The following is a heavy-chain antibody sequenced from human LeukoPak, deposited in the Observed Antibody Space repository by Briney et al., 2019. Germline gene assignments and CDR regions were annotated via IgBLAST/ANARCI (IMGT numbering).Heavy chain of an antibody. Sequence: GGSLRLSCAASGFTFSSNWMHWVRQDPEKGLVWVSYINPDGTSTKYADSVQGRFTISRDNAKNTLYLQMNTLRAEDTAVYYCVEAGTFDYWGQGALVTVSS. CDR2: INPDGTST. CDR1: GFTFSSNW. J-gene: IGHJ4*02. D-gene: IGHD6-13*01. CDR3: VEAGTFDY. V-gene: IGHV3-74*03.